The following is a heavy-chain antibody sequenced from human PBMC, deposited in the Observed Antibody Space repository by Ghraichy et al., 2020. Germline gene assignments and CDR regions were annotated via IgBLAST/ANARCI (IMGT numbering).Heavy chain of an antibody. CDR1: GFTVSSNY. CDR2: IYSGGST. CDR3: AREGIAAGGGYFDY. Sequence: GGSLRLSCAASGFTVSSNYMSWVRQAPGKGLEWVSVIYSGGSTYYADSVKGRFTISRDNSKNTLYLQMNSLRAEDTAVYYCAREGIAAGGGYFDYWGQGTLVTVSS. J-gene: IGHJ4*02. D-gene: IGHD6-13*01. V-gene: IGHV3-53*01.